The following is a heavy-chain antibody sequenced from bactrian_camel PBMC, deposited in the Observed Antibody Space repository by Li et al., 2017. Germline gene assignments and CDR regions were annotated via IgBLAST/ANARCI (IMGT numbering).Heavy chain of an antibody. D-gene: IGHD4*01. CDR2: FTTRATRGGKI. J-gene: IGHJ4*01. CDR3: AAGPFCRHVLTATPQTI. CDR1: GYDYIASC. V-gene: IGHV3S1*01. Sequence: HVQLVESGGGSVQAGGSLTLSCVASGYDYIASCMNWFYQAPGKEREGVAAFTTRATRGGKIYYPDSVKGRFTLSQDNAKNTLYLQMNSLKPEDSAMYYCAAGPFCRHVLTATPQTIRGQGTQVTVS.